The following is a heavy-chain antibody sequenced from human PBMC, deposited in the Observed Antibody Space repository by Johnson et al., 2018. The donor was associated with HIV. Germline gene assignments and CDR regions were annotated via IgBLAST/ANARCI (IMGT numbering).Heavy chain of an antibody. D-gene: IGHD1-1*01. V-gene: IGHV3-23*04. CDR2: ISGSGGST. CDR1: GFTFSSYA. CDR3: AKDQVTTPGAYDALDI. J-gene: IGHJ3*02. Sequence: VQLVESGGGLVQPGGSLRLSCAASGFTFSSYAMSWVRQAPGKGLEWVSAISGSGGSTYYADSVKGRFTISRDNSKNTLYLQMNSLRAEDTAVYYCAKDQVTTPGAYDALDIWDQGTMVTVSS.